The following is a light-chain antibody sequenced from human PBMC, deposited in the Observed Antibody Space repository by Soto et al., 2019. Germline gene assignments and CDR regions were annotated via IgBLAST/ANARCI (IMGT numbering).Light chain of an antibody. Sequence: DIQLTQSPSFLSASVGDRVTITCRASQGISTYLAWYQQKPGKAPKLLIYGASTLQSGVPSRFSGSGSGTGFTLTISSLHPEHFATYYCQQLNSYPRTFGGGTKVEI. CDR2: GAS. J-gene: IGKJ4*01. CDR1: QGISTY. V-gene: IGKV1-9*01. CDR3: QQLNSYPRT.